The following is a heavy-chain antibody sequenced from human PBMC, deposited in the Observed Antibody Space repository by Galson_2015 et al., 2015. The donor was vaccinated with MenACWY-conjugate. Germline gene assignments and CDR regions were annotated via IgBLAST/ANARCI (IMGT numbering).Heavy chain of an antibody. CDR3: AHLWTPSIWTTPVNWYCDL. J-gene: IGHJ2*01. CDR1: GVSLRTSGVG. CDR2: RYSGDDT. D-gene: IGHD4-23*01. Sequence: PALVTPSTPLTLPCTFSGVSLRTSGVGVGWIRQTPGQALEWLGPRYSGDDTRYSPSLKGRLYISKEISQNQGGPTLRNMDPVDTATYYCAHLWTPSIWTTPVNWYCDLWGRGTLVTVSS. V-gene: IGHV2-5*02.